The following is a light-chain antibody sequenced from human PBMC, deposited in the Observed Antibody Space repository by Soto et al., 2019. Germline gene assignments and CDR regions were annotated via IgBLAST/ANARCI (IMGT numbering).Light chain of an antibody. J-gene: IGKJ1*01. V-gene: IGKV1-5*01. CDR1: QSIGTW. Sequence: DIQLTQSPSTLSASVGDRITITCRASQSIGTWLARYQHRPGEGPKLLIHDASSLESGVPSRFSGSGSATEFSLTISSLESGDSGTYHCQQYATYAPSTFGQGTKVEIK. CDR2: DAS. CDR3: QQYATYAPST.